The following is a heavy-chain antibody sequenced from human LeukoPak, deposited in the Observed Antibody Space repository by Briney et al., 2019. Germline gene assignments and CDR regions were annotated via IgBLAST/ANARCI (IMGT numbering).Heavy chain of an antibody. CDR3: ARDFRGSSGYYPFDY. D-gene: IGHD3-22*01. Sequence: SETLSLTCDVFGGSFTDYYLTWIRQPPGTGLEWIGEMNHSGSTNYNPSLKSRVTISVDKSKNQFSLKLSSVTAADTAVYYCARDFRGSSGYYPFDYWGQGTLVTVSS. V-gene: IGHV4-34*01. CDR2: MNHSGST. J-gene: IGHJ4*02. CDR1: GGSFTDYY.